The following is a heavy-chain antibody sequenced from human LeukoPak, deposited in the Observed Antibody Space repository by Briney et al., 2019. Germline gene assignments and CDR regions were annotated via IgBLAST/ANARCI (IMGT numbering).Heavy chain of an antibody. D-gene: IGHD5-12*01. V-gene: IGHV1-69*13. CDR2: IIPIFGTA. CDR1: GGTFSSYA. Sequence: ASVKVSCKASGGTFSSYAISWVRQAPGQGLEWMGGIIPIFGTANYAQKFQGRVTITADESTSAAYMELSSLRSEDTAVYYCAAVATITDYYYYGMDVWGQGTTVTVSS. J-gene: IGHJ6*02. CDR3: AAVATITDYYYYGMDV.